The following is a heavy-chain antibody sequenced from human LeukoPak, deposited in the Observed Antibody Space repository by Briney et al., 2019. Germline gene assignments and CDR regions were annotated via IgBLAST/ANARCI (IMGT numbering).Heavy chain of an antibody. D-gene: IGHD3-10*01. CDR2: INHSGSA. Sequence: GSLRLSCAASGFTFSDYYMSWIRQPPGKGLEWIGEINHSGSANYNPSLKSRVTISVDTSKNQFSLKLSSVTAADTAVYYCARLVPRYGSGSQSDYWGQGTLVTVSS. V-gene: IGHV4-34*01. CDR1: GFTFSDYY. CDR3: ARLVPRYGSGSQSDY. J-gene: IGHJ4*02.